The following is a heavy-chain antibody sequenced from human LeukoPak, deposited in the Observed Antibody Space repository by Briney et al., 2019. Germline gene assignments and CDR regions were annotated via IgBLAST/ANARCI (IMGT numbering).Heavy chain of an antibody. J-gene: IGHJ5*02. CDR3: AGTSVAAAGKNWFDP. CDR2: IYYSGST. V-gene: IGHV4-30-4*01. CDR1: GGSISSGDYY. Sequence: SQTLSLTCTVSGGSISSGDYYWSWIRQPPGKGLESIGYIYYSGSTNYNPSLKSRVTISVDTSKNQFSLKLSSVTAADTAVYYCAGTSVAAAGKNWFDPWGQGTLVTVSS. D-gene: IGHD6-13*01.